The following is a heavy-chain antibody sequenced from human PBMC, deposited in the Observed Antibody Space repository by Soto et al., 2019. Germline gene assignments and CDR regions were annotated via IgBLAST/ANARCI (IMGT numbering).Heavy chain of an antibody. Sequence: QITLKESGPTLGKPTQTLTLTCTFSGFSLSSSEVGVGWIRQPPGKALEWLALIYWDDDKRYNSFLKSRRTITKDTSTNQVVLTMTNMDPVDTATYYCAHGSVIGSGSKNWFDPWGQGILVTVSS. CDR3: AHGSVIGSGSKNWFDP. CDR1: GFSLSSSEVG. D-gene: IGHD2-21*01. J-gene: IGHJ5*02. CDR2: IYWDDDK. V-gene: IGHV2-5*02.